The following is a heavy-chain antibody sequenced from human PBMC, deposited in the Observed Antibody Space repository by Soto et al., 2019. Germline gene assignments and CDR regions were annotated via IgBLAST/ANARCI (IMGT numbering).Heavy chain of an antibody. CDR1: GDSVSSNSAA. CDR3: ARDSRGIAAAAAYNWFDP. V-gene: IGHV6-1*01. CDR2: TYYRSKWYN. Sequence: SQTLSLTCAISGDSVSSNSAARNWIRQSPSRGLEWLGRTYYRSKWYNDYAVSVKSRITINPDTSKNQFSLQLNSVTPEDTAVYYCARDSRGIAAAAAYNWFDPWGQGTLVTV. J-gene: IGHJ5*02. D-gene: IGHD6-13*01.